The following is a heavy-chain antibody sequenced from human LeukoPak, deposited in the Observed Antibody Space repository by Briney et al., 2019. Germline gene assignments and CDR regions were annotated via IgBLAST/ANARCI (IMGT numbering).Heavy chain of an antibody. CDR3: VTDGGLLPYYFTY. D-gene: IGHD3-10*01. CDR1: GFIFPNAW. Sequence: GGSLSLSCAPSGFIFPNAWIHWVPPAPGKGLEWVGRIKNKNSGRTTNYIAPVKGRFTISRDDSRNTLYLEMDSLKTDDTAIYYCVTDGGLLPYYFTYWGQGTLVTVSS. J-gene: IGHJ1*01. CDR2: IKNKNSGRTT. V-gene: IGHV3-15*01.